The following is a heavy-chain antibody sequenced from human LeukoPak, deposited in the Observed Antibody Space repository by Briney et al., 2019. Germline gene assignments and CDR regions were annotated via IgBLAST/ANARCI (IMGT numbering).Heavy chain of an antibody. D-gene: IGHD5-18*01. CDR3: ARGSGSGYSYGYGY. J-gene: IGHJ4*02. V-gene: IGHV4-34*01. CDR2: INHSGST. Sequence: SETLSLTCAVYGGSFSGYYWSWIRQPPGKGLERIGEINHSGSTNYNPSLKSRVTISVDTSKNQFSLKLSSVTAADTAVYYCARGSGSGYSYGYGYWGQGTLVTVSS. CDR1: GGSFSGYY.